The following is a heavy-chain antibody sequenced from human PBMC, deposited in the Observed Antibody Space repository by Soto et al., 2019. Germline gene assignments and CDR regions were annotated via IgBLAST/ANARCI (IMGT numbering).Heavy chain of an antibody. Sequence: SETLSLTCAVYGGSFSGYYWSWIRQPPGKGLEWIGEINHSGSTNYNPSLKSRVTISVDTSKNQFSLKLSSVTAADTAVYYCARHEGNGNVWPLDYWGQGILVTVSS. D-gene: IGHD2-8*01. CDR3: ARHEGNGNVWPLDY. CDR1: GGSFSGYY. CDR2: INHSGST. V-gene: IGHV4-34*01. J-gene: IGHJ4*02.